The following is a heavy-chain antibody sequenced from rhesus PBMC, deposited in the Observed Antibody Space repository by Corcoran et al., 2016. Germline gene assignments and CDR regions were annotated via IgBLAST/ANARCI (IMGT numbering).Heavy chain of an antibody. D-gene: IGHD6S26*01. V-gene: IGHV1-198*02. J-gene: IGHJ6*01. CDR2: LIPLVGIT. CDR3: ARVIAAAGPGGGLDS. CDR1: GFTFGSYA. Sequence: QVQLVQSGAEVKKPGASVTVSCQASGFTFGSYAIRWVRQSPGQWLEWLGVLIPLVGITNYAEKFQGRVTITADTYKSTAYMELISLRSEDTAVYYCARVIAAAGPGGGLDSWGQGVVVTVSS.